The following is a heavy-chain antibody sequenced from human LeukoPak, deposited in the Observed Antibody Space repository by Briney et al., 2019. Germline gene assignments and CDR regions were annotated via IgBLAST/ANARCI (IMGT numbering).Heavy chain of an antibody. J-gene: IGHJ3*02. V-gene: IGHV4-34*01. CDR2: INHSGST. CDR1: GGSFSGYY. D-gene: IGHD3-16*01. Sequence: SETLSLNCAVYGGSFSGYYWSWIRQPPGKGLEWIGEINHSGSTNYNPSLKSRVTISVDTSKNQFSLKLSSVTAADTAVYYCARLRVIFWGFDIWGQGTMVTVSS. CDR3: ARLRVIFWGFDI.